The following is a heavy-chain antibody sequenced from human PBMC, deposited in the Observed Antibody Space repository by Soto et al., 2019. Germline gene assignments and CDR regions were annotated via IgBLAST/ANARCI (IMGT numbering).Heavy chain of an antibody. CDR1: GYTFTSYG. J-gene: IGHJ4*02. V-gene: IGHV1-18*01. CDR2: ISVYNGNT. D-gene: IGHD2-15*01. Sequence: GASVKVSCKASGYTFTSYGISWVRQALGQGLEWMGWISVYNGNTNYAQKLQGRVTMTTDMSTSTAYMELRSLRSEDTAVYYCAADPALSYCSGGSCYSSPNFDYWGQGTLVTVSS. CDR3: AADPALSYCSGGSCYSSPNFDY.